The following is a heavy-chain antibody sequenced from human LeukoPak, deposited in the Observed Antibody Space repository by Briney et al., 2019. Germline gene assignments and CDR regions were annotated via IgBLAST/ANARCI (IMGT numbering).Heavy chain of an antibody. J-gene: IGHJ3*02. CDR3: AKDRWAARIIIDAFDI. Sequence: GGSLRLSCAASGFTFSIYAMSWVRQAPGKGLEWVSSISGNGGSTYYAVSVQGRFTISRDNSKNTLYLQMNSLKVEDTAVYYCAKDRWAARIIIDAFDIWGQGTMVTVSS. CDR2: ISGNGGST. CDR1: GFTFSIYA. D-gene: IGHD6-6*01. V-gene: IGHV3-23*01.